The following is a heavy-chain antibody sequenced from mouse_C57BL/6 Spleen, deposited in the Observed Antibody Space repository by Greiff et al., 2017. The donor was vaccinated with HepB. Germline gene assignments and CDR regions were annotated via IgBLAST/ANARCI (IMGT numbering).Heavy chain of an antibody. Sequence: QVQLQQPGAELVKPGASVKLSCKASGYTFTSYWMHWVKQRPGQGLEWIGMIHPNSGSTNYNEKFKSKATLTVDKSSSTAYMQLSSLTSEDSAVSYCARLDTTVVYYFDYWGQGTTLTVSS. CDR3: ARLDTTVVYYFDY. V-gene: IGHV1-64*01. D-gene: IGHD1-1*01. J-gene: IGHJ2*01. CDR2: IHPNSGST. CDR1: GYTFTSYW.